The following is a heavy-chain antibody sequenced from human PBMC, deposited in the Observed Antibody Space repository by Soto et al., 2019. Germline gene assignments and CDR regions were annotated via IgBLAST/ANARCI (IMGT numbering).Heavy chain of an antibody. CDR2: ISGSGGST. J-gene: IGHJ3*02. CDR1: GFTFSSYA. Sequence: GGSLRLSCAASGFTFSSYAMSWVRQAPGKGLEWVSAISGSGGSTYYADSVKGRFTISRDNSKNTLYLQMNSLRAEDTAVYYCAKDQDSSGWSSDAFDIWGQGTMVTVSS. CDR3: AKDQDSSGWSSDAFDI. D-gene: IGHD6-19*01. V-gene: IGHV3-23*01.